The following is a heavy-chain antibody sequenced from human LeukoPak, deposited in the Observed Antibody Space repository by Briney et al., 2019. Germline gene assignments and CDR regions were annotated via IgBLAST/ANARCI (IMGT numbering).Heavy chain of an antibody. CDR3: ARSPDGYSYGYLY. V-gene: IGHV3-48*04. CDR1: GFTFSHYN. Sequence: GGSLRLSCAASGFTFSHYNINWVRQAPGKGLEWVSYISSSSSTTYYADSVKGRFTISRDNAKNSLYLQMNSLRAEDTAVYYCARSPDGYSYGYLYWGQGTLVTVSS. D-gene: IGHD5-18*01. J-gene: IGHJ4*02. CDR2: ISSSSSTT.